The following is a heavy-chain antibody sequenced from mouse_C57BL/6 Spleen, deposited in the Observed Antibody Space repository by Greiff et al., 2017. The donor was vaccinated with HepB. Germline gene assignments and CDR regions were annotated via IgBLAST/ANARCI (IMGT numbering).Heavy chain of an antibody. Sequence: EVQGVESGGGLVQPGGSMKLSCVASGFTFSNYWMNRVRQSPEKGLEWVAQIRLKSDNYATHYAESVKGRFTISRDDSKSSVYLQMNNLRAEDTGIYYCTADDYWYFDVWGTGTTVTASS. CDR1: GFTFSNYW. CDR3: TADDYWYFDV. CDR2: IRLKSDNYAT. J-gene: IGHJ1*03. V-gene: IGHV6-3*01.